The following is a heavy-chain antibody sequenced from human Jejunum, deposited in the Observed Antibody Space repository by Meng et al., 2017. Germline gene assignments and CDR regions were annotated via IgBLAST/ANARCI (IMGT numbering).Heavy chain of an antibody. D-gene: IGHD3-22*01. J-gene: IGHJ5*02. CDR1: GDSVSNNFAT. CDR2: TYYRSKWYN. Sequence: QVQLKQSGPGLVKPSQTLSLTCAISGDSVSNNFATWNWIRQSPSRGLEWLGRTYYRSKWYNDYAPSVKGRITINPDTSKNQFSLQLNSVTPEDSAVYYCARDESRLLRSWGQGTLVTVSS. CDR3: ARDESRLLRS. V-gene: IGHV6-1*01.